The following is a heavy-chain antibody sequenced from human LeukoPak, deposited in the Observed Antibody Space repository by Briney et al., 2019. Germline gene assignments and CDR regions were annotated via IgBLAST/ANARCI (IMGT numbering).Heavy chain of an antibody. V-gene: IGHV4-34*01. J-gene: IGHJ4*02. D-gene: IGHD1-26*01. CDR3: AKGAIEGATTLYYFDY. Sequence: SETLPLTCAVYGGSFSGYYWSWIRQPPGKGLEWIGEINHSGSTNYNPSLKSRVTISVDTSKNQFSLKLSSVTAADTAVYYCAKGAIEGATTLYYFDYWGQGTLVTVSS. CDR2: INHSGST. CDR1: GGSFSGYY.